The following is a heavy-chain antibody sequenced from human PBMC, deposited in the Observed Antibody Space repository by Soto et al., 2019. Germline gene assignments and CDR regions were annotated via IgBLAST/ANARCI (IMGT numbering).Heavy chain of an antibody. CDR3: ARESEDLTSNFDY. Sequence: GGSLRLSCAASGFTFTRYSINWVRQAPGKGLEWVSSISSTTNYIYYGDSMKGRFTISRDNAKNSLYLEMNSLRAEDTAVYYCARESEDLTSNFDYWGQGTLVTVSS. V-gene: IGHV3-21*06. CDR1: GFTFTRYS. J-gene: IGHJ4*02. CDR2: ISSTTNYI.